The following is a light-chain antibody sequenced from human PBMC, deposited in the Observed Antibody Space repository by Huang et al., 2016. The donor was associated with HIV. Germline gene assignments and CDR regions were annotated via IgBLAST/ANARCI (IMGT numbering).Light chain of an antibody. CDR3: QQSYSTLIT. Sequence: DIQMTQSPSSLSASVGDIVTITCRAIQSISSYLNCYQHKPGKAPKLLIDAASSLQSGVPSRFSGSGSGTDFTRTISSLQPEDFATYYCQQSYSTLITFGQGTLLEIK. CDR2: AAS. V-gene: IGKV1-39*01. CDR1: QSISSY. J-gene: IGKJ5*01.